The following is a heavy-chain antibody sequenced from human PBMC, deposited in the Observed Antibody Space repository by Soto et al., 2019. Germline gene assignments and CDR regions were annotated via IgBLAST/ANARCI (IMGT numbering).Heavy chain of an antibody. CDR1: GFILNNYW. CDR3: TRVVVGSAGEFDY. D-gene: IGHD1-26*01. J-gene: IGHJ4*02. CDR2: ISADGNTI. Sequence: SLRLSCAASGFILNNYWMHWVRQTPGKGLEWVSRISADGNTINYADSVRGRFTISRDNAKNTLFLQLNSLTAEDTAVYYCTRVVVGSAGEFDYWGQGTLVTVSS. V-gene: IGHV3-74*01.